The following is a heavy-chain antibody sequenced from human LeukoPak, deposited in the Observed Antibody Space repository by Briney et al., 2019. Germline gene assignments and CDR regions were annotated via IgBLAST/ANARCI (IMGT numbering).Heavy chain of an antibody. CDR1: GYKLTNNW. Sequence: GESLKISCKISGYKLTNNWIGWVRQVPGKGLEWMGLIYPGYSDAKYSPSFQGQVTISADKSISTAYLQWSSLKASDTAMYYCARLVPPYGSGSRYFDYWGQGTLVTVSS. J-gene: IGHJ4*02. CDR3: ARLVPPYGSGSRYFDY. D-gene: IGHD3-10*01. V-gene: IGHV5-51*01. CDR2: IYPGYSDA.